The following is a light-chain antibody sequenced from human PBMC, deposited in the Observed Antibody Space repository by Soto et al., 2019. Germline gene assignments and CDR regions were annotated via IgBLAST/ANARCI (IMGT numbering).Light chain of an antibody. CDR3: QQYASSPRT. Sequence: EIVLTQSPGTLSLSPGERATLSCRASQSVRNNYLAWYQQKPGQAPRLLIYGASTRATGIPGRFSGSGSGTDFTLTISRLEPEDFAVYYCQQYASSPRTFGQGTKVDIK. CDR1: QSVRNNY. V-gene: IGKV3-20*01. CDR2: GAS. J-gene: IGKJ1*01.